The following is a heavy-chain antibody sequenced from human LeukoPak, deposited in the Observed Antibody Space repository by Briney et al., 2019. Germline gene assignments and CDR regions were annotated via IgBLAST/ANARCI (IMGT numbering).Heavy chain of an antibody. V-gene: IGHV4-30-4*01. D-gene: IGHD3-9*01. CDR3: ARAYYDIFNGYYYFDS. J-gene: IGHJ4*02. CDR1: SGSISSGDCY. CDR2: IYYSGST. Sequence: SQTLSLTCTVSSGSISSGDCYWSWIRQPPGKGLEWIAYIYYSGSTYYNPSLKSRVTISLDTSKNQFSLKLRSVSAADTGVYYCARAYYDIFNGYYYFDSWGQGTLVTVSS.